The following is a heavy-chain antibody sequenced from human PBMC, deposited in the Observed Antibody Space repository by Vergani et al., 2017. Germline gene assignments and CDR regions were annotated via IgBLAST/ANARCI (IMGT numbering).Heavy chain of an antibody. Sequence: QVQLVQSGAEVKKPGSSVKVSCKASGGTFSSFAISWVRQAPGQGLEWMGGIIPIFGTANYAQKFQGRVTITADESTRTAYMKLSSLRSEDTAVYYCARANHYYDSSGYAEFDYWGQGTLVTVSS. CDR3: ARANHYYDSSGYAEFDY. J-gene: IGHJ4*02. CDR1: GGTFSSFA. D-gene: IGHD3-22*01. V-gene: IGHV1-69*12. CDR2: IIPIFGTA.